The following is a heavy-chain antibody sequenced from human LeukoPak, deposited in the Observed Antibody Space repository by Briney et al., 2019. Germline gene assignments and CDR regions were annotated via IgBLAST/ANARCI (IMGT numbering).Heavy chain of an antibody. Sequence: SETLSLTCAVYGGSFSGYYWSWIRQPPGKGLEWIGEINHSGSTNYNPSLKSRVTISVDTPKNQFSLKLSSVTAADTAVYYCARGLYYYDSSGYYSAKVDYWGQGTLATVSS. D-gene: IGHD3-22*01. J-gene: IGHJ4*02. CDR3: ARGLYYYDSSGYYSAKVDY. V-gene: IGHV4-34*01. CDR1: GGSFSGYY. CDR2: INHSGST.